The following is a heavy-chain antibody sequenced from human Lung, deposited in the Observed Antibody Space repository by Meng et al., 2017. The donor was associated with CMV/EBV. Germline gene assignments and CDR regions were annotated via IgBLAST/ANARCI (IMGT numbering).Heavy chain of an antibody. V-gene: IGHV4-31*03. J-gene: IGHJ5*02. CDR1: GGSISSGGYY. CDR3: ARASYGSGSPLGESWFDP. CDR2: IHSSGST. D-gene: IGHD3-10*01. Sequence: QGHLHEPGPVSVKPSQTLSLTCTVSGGSISSGGYYWSWIRQHPGKGLEWIGYIHSSGSTYYNPSLRSRLTISVDTSKNQFSLKLSSVTAADTAVYYCARASYGSGSPLGESWFDPWGQGTLVTVSS.